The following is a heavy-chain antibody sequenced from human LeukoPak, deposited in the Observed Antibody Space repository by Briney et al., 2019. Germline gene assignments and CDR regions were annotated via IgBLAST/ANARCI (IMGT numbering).Heavy chain of an antibody. CDR2: INHSGST. CDR3: ARGPAAAVRDAFDI. J-gene: IGHJ3*02. D-gene: IGHD6-13*01. Sequence: SETLSLTCAVYGGSFSGYYWSWIRQPPGKGLEWIGEINHSGSTNYNPSLKSRVTISVDTSKNQFSLKLSSVTAADTAVYYCARGPAAAVRDAFDIWGQGTMVTVSS. V-gene: IGHV4-34*01. CDR1: GGSFSGYY.